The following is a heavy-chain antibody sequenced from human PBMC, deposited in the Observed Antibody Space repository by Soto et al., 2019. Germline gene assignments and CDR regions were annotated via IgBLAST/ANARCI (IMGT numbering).Heavy chain of an antibody. CDR1: GGTFSSYA. CDR2: IIPIFGTA. CDR3: ARGYYYDSSGYYYYFDY. V-gene: IGHV1-69*13. J-gene: IGHJ4*02. D-gene: IGHD3-22*01. Sequence: ASVKVSCKASGGTFSSYAISWVRQAPGQGLEWMGGIIPIFGTANYAQKFQGRVTITADESTSTAYMELSSLRSEDTAVYYCARGYYYDSSGYYYYFDYWGQGTLVTVSS.